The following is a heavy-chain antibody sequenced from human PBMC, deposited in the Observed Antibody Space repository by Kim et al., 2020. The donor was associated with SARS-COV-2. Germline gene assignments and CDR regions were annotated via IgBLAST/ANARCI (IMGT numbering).Heavy chain of an antibody. CDR3: TTVGGCSSTSCYGGRKGSGHDWFDA. CDR2: IKSKTDGGTT. CDR1: GFTFSNAW. V-gene: IGHV3-15*01. J-gene: IGHJ5*02. D-gene: IGHD2-2*01. Sequence: GGSLRLSCAASGFTFSNAWMSWVGQAPGKGLEWVGRIKSKTDGGTTDYAAPVKGRFTISRDDSKNTLYLQMNSLKTEDTAVYYCTTVGGCSSTSCYGGRKGSGHDWFDAWGQGTLVTVSS.